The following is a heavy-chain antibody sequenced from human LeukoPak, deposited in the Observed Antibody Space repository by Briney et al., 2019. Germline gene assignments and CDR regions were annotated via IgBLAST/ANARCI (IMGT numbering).Heavy chain of an antibody. Sequence: PETLSLTCTVSGGSISSSSYYWGWIRQPPGKGLEWIGSIYYSGSTYYNPSLKSRVTISVDTSKNQFSLKLSSVTAADTAVYYCARTVVGYFDLWGRGTLVTVSS. CDR2: IYYSGST. CDR3: ARTVVGYFDL. D-gene: IGHD4-23*01. CDR1: GGSISSSSYY. J-gene: IGHJ2*01. V-gene: IGHV4-39*07.